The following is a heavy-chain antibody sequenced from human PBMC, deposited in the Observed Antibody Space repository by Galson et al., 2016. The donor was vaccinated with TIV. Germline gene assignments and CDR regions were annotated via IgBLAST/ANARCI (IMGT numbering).Heavy chain of an antibody. CDR2: IYYSGST. Sequence: TLSLTCSVSGGSMSGGGYYWNWIRQPPGKGLECIGHIYYSGSTYYNPTLKRRVVISVDTSKNQFSLKVTSVTAADTAVYYCARGPPAGRLTATKLGDAFDIWGQGTKVAVSS. V-gene: IGHV4-30-4*01. CDR3: ARGPPAGRLTATKLGDAFDI. J-gene: IGHJ3*02. CDR1: GGSMSGGGYY. D-gene: IGHD5-24*01.